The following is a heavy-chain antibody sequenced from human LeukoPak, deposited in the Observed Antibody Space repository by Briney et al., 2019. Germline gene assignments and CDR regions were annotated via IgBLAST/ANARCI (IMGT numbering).Heavy chain of an antibody. V-gene: IGHV1-69*05. J-gene: IGHJ4*02. D-gene: IGHD2-21*01. CDR1: GGTFTSYA. CDR2: IIPIFGTA. CDR3: ARADWGGSRKELDY. Sequence: SVKVSCKASGGTFTSYAISTVRQAPGQGREWMGGIIPIFGTANYAQTFQRSVTITTEESTSTAYMELSSLRSEDTAVYYCARADWGGSRKELDYWGQGTLVTVSS.